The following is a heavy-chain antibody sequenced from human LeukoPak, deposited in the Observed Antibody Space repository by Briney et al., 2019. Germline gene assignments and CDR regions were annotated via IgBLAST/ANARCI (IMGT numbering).Heavy chain of an antibody. CDR2: INPNSGGT. CDR3: ARAEWGSIAARRDY. CDR1: GYTFTGYY. J-gene: IGHJ4*02. D-gene: IGHD6-6*01. V-gene: IGHV1-2*02. Sequence: ASVKVSCKASGYTFTGYYMHWVRQAPGQGLEWMGWINPNSGGTNYAQKFQGRVTMTRDTSISTAYMELSRLRSDDTAVYYCARAEWGSIAARRDYWGQGTLVTVSS.